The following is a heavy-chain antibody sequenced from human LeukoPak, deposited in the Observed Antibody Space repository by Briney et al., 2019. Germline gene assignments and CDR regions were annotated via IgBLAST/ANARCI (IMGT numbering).Heavy chain of an antibody. CDR1: GFTFSSYA. V-gene: IGHV3-48*04. Sequence: PGGSLRLSCAASGFTFSSYAMSWVRQAPGKGLEWVSYISSSGSTIYYADSVKGRFTISRDNAKNSLYLQMNSLRAEDTAFYYCAKEGYSNGPAGYWGQGTLVTVSS. J-gene: IGHJ4*02. CDR3: AKEGYSNGPAGY. CDR2: ISSSGSTI. D-gene: IGHD6-19*01.